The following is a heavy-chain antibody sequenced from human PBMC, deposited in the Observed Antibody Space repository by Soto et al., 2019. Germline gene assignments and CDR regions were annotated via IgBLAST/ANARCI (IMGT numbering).Heavy chain of an antibody. Sequence: SETLSLTCTVSGGSISSYYWSWIRQPPGKGLEWIGYIYYSGSTNYNPSLKSRVTISVDTSKNQFSLKLSSVTAADTAVYYCAXAGDILTGYYIAYYGMDVWGQGTTVTSP. V-gene: IGHV4-59*01. CDR2: IYYSGST. D-gene: IGHD3-9*01. J-gene: IGHJ6*02. CDR1: GGSISSYY. CDR3: AXAGDILTGYYIAYYGMDV.